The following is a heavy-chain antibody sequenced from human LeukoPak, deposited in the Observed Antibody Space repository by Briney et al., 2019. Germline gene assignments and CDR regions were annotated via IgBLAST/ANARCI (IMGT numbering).Heavy chain of an antibody. CDR3: ARDRTGWLQADY. Sequence: SETLSLTCSVSNDSISSGRYYWIWIRQPAGKGLEWIGRIYTCGSTNYNPSLKSRVIISVDTSKNQFSLSLSSVTAADTAVYYCARDRTGWLQADYWGPGTLVTVSS. CDR1: NDSISSGRYY. J-gene: IGHJ4*02. CDR2: IYTCGST. D-gene: IGHD5-24*01. V-gene: IGHV4-61*02.